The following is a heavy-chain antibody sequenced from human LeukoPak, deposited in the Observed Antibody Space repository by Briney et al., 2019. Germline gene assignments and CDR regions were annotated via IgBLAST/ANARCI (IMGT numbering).Heavy chain of an antibody. J-gene: IGHJ4*02. V-gene: IGHV3-7*01. Sequence: GPLRLSCAAFGFTFSANWLTWVRQAPGKGLEGVANINEDGGLKYYVDSVKGRFTISRDNTNNSLYLQMISLRVDDTAVYYCARGHTAVTRHFDFWGQGTLVTVSS. CDR3: ARGHTAVTRHFDF. D-gene: IGHD4-17*01. CDR2: INEDGGLK. CDR1: GFTFSANW.